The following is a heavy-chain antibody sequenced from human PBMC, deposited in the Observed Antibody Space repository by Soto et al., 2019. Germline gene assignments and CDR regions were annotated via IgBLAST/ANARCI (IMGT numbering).Heavy chain of an antibody. CDR3: TTGLGYEWELQGRDYYYYGMDV. Sequence: GGSLRLSCAASGFTFSNAWMNWVRQAPGKGLEWVGRIKSKTDGGTTDYAAPVKGRFTISRDDSKNTLYLQMNSLKTEDTAVYYCTTGLGYEWELQGRDYYYYGMDVWGQGTTVTVSS. J-gene: IGHJ6*02. CDR1: GFTFSNAW. CDR2: IKSKTDGGTT. V-gene: IGHV3-15*07. D-gene: IGHD1-26*01.